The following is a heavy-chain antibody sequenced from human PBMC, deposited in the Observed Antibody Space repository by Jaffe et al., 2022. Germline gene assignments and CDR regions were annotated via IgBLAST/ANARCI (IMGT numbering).Heavy chain of an antibody. CDR2: IYYSGST. CDR3: ARDMVVRGYSGYEGDYFDY. V-gene: IGHV4-61*01. CDR1: GGSVSSGSYY. D-gene: IGHD5-12*01. Sequence: QVQLQESGPGLVKPSETLSLTCTVSGGSVSSGSYYWSWIRQPPGKGLEWIGYIYYSGSTNYNPSLKSRVTISVDTSKNQFSLKLSSVTAADTAVYYCARDMVVRGYSGYEGDYFDYWGQGTLVTVSS. J-gene: IGHJ4*02.